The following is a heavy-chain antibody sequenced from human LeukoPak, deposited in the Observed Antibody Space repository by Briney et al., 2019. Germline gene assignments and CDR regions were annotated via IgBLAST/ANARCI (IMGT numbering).Heavy chain of an antibody. Sequence: GGSLRLSCAASGFTFSGYGMNWVRQAPGKGLEWVSSISSSSSYIYYADSVKGRFTISRDNAKNSLYLQMNSLRAEDTAVYYCARGVVRYFDYWGQGTLVTVSS. CDR2: ISSSSSYI. D-gene: IGHD3-9*01. CDR3: ARGVVRYFDY. CDR1: GFTFSGYG. J-gene: IGHJ4*02. V-gene: IGHV3-21*01.